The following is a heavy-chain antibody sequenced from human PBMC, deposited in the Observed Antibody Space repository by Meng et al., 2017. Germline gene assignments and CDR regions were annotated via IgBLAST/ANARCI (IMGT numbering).Heavy chain of an antibody. CDR1: GCSISSSSYY. Sequence: SETLSLTCTVSGCSISSSSYYWGWIRQPPGKGLAWIGSIYYSGSTYYNPSIKSLITISVDTSKTQFSLKLSSVTAADTAVYYCARDLVAGTGVSAFDIWGQGTMVTVSS. D-gene: IGHD6-19*01. CDR2: IYYSGST. J-gene: IGHJ3*02. V-gene: IGHV4-39*07. CDR3: ARDLVAGTGVSAFDI.